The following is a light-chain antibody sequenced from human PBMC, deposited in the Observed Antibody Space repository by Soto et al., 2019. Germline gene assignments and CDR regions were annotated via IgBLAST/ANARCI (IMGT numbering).Light chain of an antibody. J-gene: IGKJ1*01. CDR1: QSISGSY. Sequence: EIVLTQSPGTLPLSPGERAALSSRASQSISGSYLAWYQQKPGQAPRLLIYGASSRATGIPDRFSGSGSGTDFTLTIRRLEPEDFAVYYCQQYGSSPWPFGQGTKVDIK. CDR2: GAS. CDR3: QQYGSSPWP. V-gene: IGKV3-20*01.